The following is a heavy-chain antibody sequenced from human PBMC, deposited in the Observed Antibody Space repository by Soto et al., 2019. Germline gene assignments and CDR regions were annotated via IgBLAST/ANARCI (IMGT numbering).Heavy chain of an antibody. D-gene: IGHD1-1*01. Sequence: PGGSLRLSCSASGFIFSDFAMYWVRQAPGKGLEHISTISFNGGTTFYADTVKGRFIISRDNSKNIVYLQMSSLRPEDTARYYCAKASVSLIYIRNTIDSWGQGNLVTVSS. J-gene: IGHJ4*02. CDR1: GFIFSDFA. CDR3: AKASVSLIYIRNTIDS. V-gene: IGHV3-64D*08. CDR2: ISFNGGTT.